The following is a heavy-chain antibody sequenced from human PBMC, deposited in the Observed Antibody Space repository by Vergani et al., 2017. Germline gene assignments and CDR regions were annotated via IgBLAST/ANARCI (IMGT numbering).Heavy chain of an antibody. J-gene: IGHJ6*02. CDR2: IYHSGST. Sequence: QVQLQESGPGLVKPSGTLSLTCAVSGGSISSRNWWSWVRQPPGKGLVWIGEIYHSGSTNYNPSLKSRVTTSVDKSKNQFSLKLSSVTAADTAVYYCARFLTGTTIYYYYGMDVWGQGTTVTVSS. V-gene: IGHV4-4*02. D-gene: IGHD1-20*01. CDR1: GGSISSRNW. CDR3: ARFLTGTTIYYYYGMDV.